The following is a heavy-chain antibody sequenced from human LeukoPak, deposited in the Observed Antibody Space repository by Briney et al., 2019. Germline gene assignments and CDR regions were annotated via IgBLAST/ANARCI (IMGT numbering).Heavy chain of an antibody. CDR2: ISSSGSTI. D-gene: IGHD3-9*01. CDR3: ARESYDILTGYQDLDY. Sequence: GGSLRLSCAASGFTFSDYYMSWIRQAPGKGLEWVSYISSSGSTIYYADSVKGRFTISRDNAKNSLYLQMNSLRAEDTAVYYCARESYDILTGYQDLDYWGQGTLVTVSS. CDR1: GFTFSDYY. J-gene: IGHJ4*02. V-gene: IGHV3-11*01.